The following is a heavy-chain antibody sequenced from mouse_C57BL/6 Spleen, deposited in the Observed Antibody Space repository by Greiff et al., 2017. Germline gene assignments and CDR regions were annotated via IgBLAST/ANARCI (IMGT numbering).Heavy chain of an antibody. J-gene: IGHJ4*01. V-gene: IGHV7-3*01. CDR3: ARYDYEGVYYAMDY. D-gene: IGHD2-4*01. Sequence: KLVESGRGLVQPGRFTFTDSYMSWVRQPPAKPLEWLGFIRNKANGYTTEYSASVKGRFTISRDNSQSILYLQMNALNAEDSATYYCARYDYEGVYYAMDYWGQGTSVTVSS. CDR2: IRNKANGYTT. CDR1: FTFTDSY.